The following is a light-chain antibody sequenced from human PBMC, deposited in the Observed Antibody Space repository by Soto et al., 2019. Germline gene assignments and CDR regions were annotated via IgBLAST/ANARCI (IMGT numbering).Light chain of an antibody. CDR3: QQYNNWPPVT. V-gene: IGKV3-15*01. CDR2: GAS. Sequence: EIVLTQSPVTLSLSPGERATLSCRASQSVSSSYLAWYQQKPGQAPRLLIYGASTRATGIPARFSGSGSGTEFTLTISSLQSEDFAVYFCQQYNNWPPVTFGPGTKVDIK. CDR1: QSVSSSY. J-gene: IGKJ3*01.